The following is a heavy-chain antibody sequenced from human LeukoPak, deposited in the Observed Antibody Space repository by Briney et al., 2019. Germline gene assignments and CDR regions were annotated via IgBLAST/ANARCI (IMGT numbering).Heavy chain of an antibody. V-gene: IGHV1-2*02. CDR2: INPNSGGT. Sequence: ASVKVSCKASGYTFTGYYMHWVRRSPGQGLEWMGWINPNSGGTNYAQKFQGRVTMTRDTSISTAYMELSRLRSDDTAVYYCARDSDCSSTSCPNWFDPWGQGTLVTVSS. CDR1: GYTFTGYY. D-gene: IGHD2-2*01. CDR3: ARDSDCSSTSCPNWFDP. J-gene: IGHJ5*02.